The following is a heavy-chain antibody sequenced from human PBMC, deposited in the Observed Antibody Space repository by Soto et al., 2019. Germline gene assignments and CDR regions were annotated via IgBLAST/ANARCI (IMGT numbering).Heavy chain of an antibody. J-gene: IGHJ5*02. CDR2: INPNSGGT. Sequence: ASVKVSCKASGYTFTGYYMHWVRQAPGQGLEWMGWINPNSGGTNYAQKFQGRVTMTRDTSISTAYMELSRLRSDDTAVYYCARRPGLAAAGTWFDPWGQGTLVTV. D-gene: IGHD6-13*01. CDR3: ARRPGLAAAGTWFDP. V-gene: IGHV1-2*02. CDR1: GYTFTGYY.